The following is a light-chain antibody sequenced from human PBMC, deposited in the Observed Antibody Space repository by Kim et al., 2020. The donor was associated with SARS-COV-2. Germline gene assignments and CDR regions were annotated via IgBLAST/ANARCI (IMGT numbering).Light chain of an antibody. V-gene: IGKV3-20*01. CDR1: QSVTTNY. Sequence: LAPGERVPLSCRASQSVTTNYLAWYKQNPGQAPRLLIYGASSRATDIPHRFSGTGSGTDFTLTISRLEPEDCAVYYCQQYGSSPHTFGQGTKLEI. CDR3: QQYGSSPHT. CDR2: GAS. J-gene: IGKJ2*01.